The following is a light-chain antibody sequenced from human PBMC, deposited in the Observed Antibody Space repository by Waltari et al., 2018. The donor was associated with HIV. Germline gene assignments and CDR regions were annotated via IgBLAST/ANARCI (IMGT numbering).Light chain of an antibody. CDR3: QQYNTYLWT. J-gene: IGKJ1*01. Sequence: DIQMTQSPSTLSASIGDTVTRTCRASQDISRWLAWYQQKPGEVPKLLVYKASLLGSGVPSRFSGSGSGTEFTLTINSLQPSDFATYYCQQYNTYLWTFGQGTKVEI. CDR2: KAS. CDR1: QDISRW. V-gene: IGKV1-5*03.